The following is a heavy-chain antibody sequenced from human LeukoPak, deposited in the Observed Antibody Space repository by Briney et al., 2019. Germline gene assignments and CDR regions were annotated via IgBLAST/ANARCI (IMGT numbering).Heavy chain of an antibody. J-gene: IGHJ1*01. CDR1: GYTFTGYY. Sequence: ASVKVSCQASGYTFTGYYMHWVRQAPGQGLEWMGWINPNSGGTNYAQKFQGRVTMTRDTSISTAYMELSRLRSDDTAVYYCARDGVGYYDSSGYYYFQNWGQGTLVTVSS. CDR3: ARDGVGYYDSSGYYYFQN. V-gene: IGHV1-2*02. CDR2: INPNSGGT. D-gene: IGHD3-22*01.